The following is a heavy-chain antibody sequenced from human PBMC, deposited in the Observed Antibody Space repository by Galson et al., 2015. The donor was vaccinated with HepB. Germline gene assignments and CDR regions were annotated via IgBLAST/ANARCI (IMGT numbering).Heavy chain of an antibody. CDR3: AKRYGYSFDH. Sequence: SLRLSCAASGFAFASYAMSWVRQAPGRGLEWVSVISDSGENTFYADSVKGRFTLSRDNSRNTLYLQMNSLRVEDTAIYYCAKRYGYSFDHWGQGTLVTVSS. J-gene: IGHJ5*02. V-gene: IGHV3-23*01. D-gene: IGHD2-15*01. CDR1: GFAFASYA. CDR2: ISDSGENT.